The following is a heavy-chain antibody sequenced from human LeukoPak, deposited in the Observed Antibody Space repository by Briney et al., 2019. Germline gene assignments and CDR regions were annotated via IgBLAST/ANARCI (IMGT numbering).Heavy chain of an antibody. CDR2: INTNTGNP. CDR3: ARGFYYGSGSRYSKPVYYFDY. CDR1: GYTFTSYA. D-gene: IGHD3-10*01. Sequence: ASVKVSCKASGYTFTSYAMNWVRQAPGQGLEWMGWINTNTGNPTYAQGFTGRFVFSLDTSVSTAYLQISSLKAEDTAVYYCARGFYYGSGSRYSKPVYYFDYWGQGTLVTVSS. V-gene: IGHV7-4-1*02. J-gene: IGHJ4*02.